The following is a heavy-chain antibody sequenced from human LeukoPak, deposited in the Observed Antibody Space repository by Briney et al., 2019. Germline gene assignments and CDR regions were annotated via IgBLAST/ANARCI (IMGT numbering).Heavy chain of an antibody. V-gene: IGHV3-30*04. D-gene: IGHD6-13*01. CDR1: GFTFSSDA. CDR2: ISYDGKEK. CDR3: AKVPEGKQLHTGGFDY. Sequence: PGRSLRLSCVASGFTFSSDAMHWVRQAPGKGLEWVAVISYDGKEKYHADSVKGRFTISRDNSKNTLYLQMNSLRAEDTAVYYCAKVPEGKQLHTGGFDYWGQGTLVTVSS. J-gene: IGHJ4*02.